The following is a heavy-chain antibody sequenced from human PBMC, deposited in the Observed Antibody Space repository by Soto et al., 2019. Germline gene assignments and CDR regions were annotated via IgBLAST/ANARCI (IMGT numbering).Heavy chain of an antibody. CDR2: IKEDGSDK. V-gene: IGHV3-7*01. D-gene: IGHD5-12*01. J-gene: IGHJ4*02. CDR3: AIGAGYVIDY. Sequence: EVQLVESGGGLVQPGGSLRISCAASGFTFSSSWMNWVRQAPGKGLEWVANIKEDGSDKHYVDSVEGRFTISRDNAKSSLHLQMNSLRAEDTGVYYCAIGAGYVIDYWGQGILVTVSS. CDR1: GFTFSSSW.